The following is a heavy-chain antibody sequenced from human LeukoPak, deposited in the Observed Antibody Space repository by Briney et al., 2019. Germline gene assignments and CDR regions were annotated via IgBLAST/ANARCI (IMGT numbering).Heavy chain of an antibody. D-gene: IGHD6-13*01. Sequence: SERLSLTCAVQGGSLRGYYWTWIPQPPGKGREWIGEITHNGDSDYNPSLRTRVTVSGDTSTTQFFLDMGSVTAADTAIYYCARARGATAGYDSWGQGVLATVSS. CDR3: ARARGATAGYDS. CDR2: ITHNGDS. J-gene: IGHJ4*02. CDR1: GGSLRGYY. V-gene: IGHV4-34*01.